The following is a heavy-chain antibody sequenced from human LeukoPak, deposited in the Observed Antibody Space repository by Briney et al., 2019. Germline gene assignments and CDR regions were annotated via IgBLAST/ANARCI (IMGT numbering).Heavy chain of an antibody. Sequence: SETLSLTCAVSGGSISSGGYSWSWIRQHPGKGLEWIGYIYYSGSTYYNPSLKSRVTISVDTSKNQFSLKLSSVTAADTAVYYCARDKNLGIRNWFDPWGQGTLVTVSS. J-gene: IGHJ5*02. CDR2: IYYSGST. V-gene: IGHV4-31*11. CDR1: GGSISSGGYS. CDR3: ARDKNLGIRNWFDP. D-gene: IGHD7-27*01.